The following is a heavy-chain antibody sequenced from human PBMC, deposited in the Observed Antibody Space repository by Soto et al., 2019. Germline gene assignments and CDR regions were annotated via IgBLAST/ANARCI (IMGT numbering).Heavy chain of an antibody. J-gene: IGHJ4*02. CDR1: GGTFSSYA. V-gene: IGHV1-69*12. Sequence: QVQLVQSGAEVKKPGSSVKVSCKASGGTFSSYAISWVRQAPGQGLEWMGGIIPIFGTANYAQKFQGRGTIAADESTSTAYMELSSLRSEDTAVYYCARDPDYYDSSGYYDRDYWGQGTLVTVSS. CDR3: ARDPDYYDSSGYYDRDY. CDR2: IIPIFGTA. D-gene: IGHD3-22*01.